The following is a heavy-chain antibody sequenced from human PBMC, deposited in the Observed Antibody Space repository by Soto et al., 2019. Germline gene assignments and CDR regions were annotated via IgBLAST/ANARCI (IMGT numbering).Heavy chain of an antibody. J-gene: IGHJ2*01. D-gene: IGHD3-16*01. CDR2: IYYSGST. CDR3: ARRWGSPPVWYFDL. CDR1: GGSISSSSYY. V-gene: IGHV4-39*01. Sequence: QLQLQESGPGLVKPSETLSLTCTVSGGSISSSSYYWGWIRQPPGKGLEWIGSIYYSGSTYYNPSLKSRVTIFVDTSKNQFSLKLSSVTAADTAVYYCARRWGSPPVWYFDLWGRGTLVTVSS.